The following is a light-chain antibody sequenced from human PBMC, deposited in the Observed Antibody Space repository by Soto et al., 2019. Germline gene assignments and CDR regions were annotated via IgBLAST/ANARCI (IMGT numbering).Light chain of an antibody. CDR3: QQYNNWPQIT. CDR2: DVS. V-gene: IGKV3D-15*01. CDR1: QSVSNN. J-gene: IGKJ5*01. Sequence: EIVLTQSPGTLSLSPGERATLSCRASQSVSNNYLAWYQQKPGQPPRLLIYDVSNRATGIPARFSGSGSGTDFTLTISSLQSEDFAVYYCQQYNNWPQITFGQGTRLEIK.